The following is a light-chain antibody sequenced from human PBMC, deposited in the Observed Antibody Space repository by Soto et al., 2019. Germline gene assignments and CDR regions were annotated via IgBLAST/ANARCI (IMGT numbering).Light chain of an antibody. CDR1: QSLLYRSTNKNY. Sequence: DILMTQSPESLTVSVGERATINCKSSQSLLYRSTNKNYLAWYQQKPGQPPKLLIYWASTRESGVPDRFSGSGSVTDCTLTISNVQAEDVAVYYFQRYYNTPLTFGGGTKVEIK. V-gene: IGKV4-1*01. J-gene: IGKJ4*01. CDR3: QRYYNTPLT. CDR2: WAS.